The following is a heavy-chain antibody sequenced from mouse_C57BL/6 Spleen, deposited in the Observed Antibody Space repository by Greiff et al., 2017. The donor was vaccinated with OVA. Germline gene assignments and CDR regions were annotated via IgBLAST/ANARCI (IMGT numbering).Heavy chain of an antibody. V-gene: IGHV1-20*01. Sequence: EVKLVESGPELVKPGDSVKISCKASGYSFTGYFMNWVMQSHGKSLEWIGRINPYNGDTFYNQKFKGKATLTVDKSSSTAHMELRSLTSEDSAVYYCARSLYDYDAWFAYWGQGTLVTVSA. CDR1: GYSFTGYF. CDR3: ARSLYDYDAWFAY. D-gene: IGHD2-4*01. CDR2: INPYNGDT. J-gene: IGHJ3*01.